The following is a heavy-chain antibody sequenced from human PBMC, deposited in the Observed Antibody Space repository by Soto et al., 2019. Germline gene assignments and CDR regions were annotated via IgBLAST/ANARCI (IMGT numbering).Heavy chain of an antibody. CDR3: ARVKAAAGTIDY. CDR1: GFTFSDQY. D-gene: IGHD6-13*01. CDR2: TRNKANSYTT. V-gene: IGHV3-72*01. Sequence: TGGSLRLSCGASGFTFSDQYMDCVRQAPGKGLEWVGRTRNKANSYTTEYAASVKGRFTISRDDSKNSLYLQMNSLKTEDTAVYYCARVKAAAGTIDYWGQGTLVTVSS. J-gene: IGHJ4*02.